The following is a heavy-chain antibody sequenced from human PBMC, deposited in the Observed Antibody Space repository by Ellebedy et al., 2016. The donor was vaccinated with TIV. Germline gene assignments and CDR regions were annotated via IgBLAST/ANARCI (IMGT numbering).Heavy chain of an antibody. V-gene: IGHV4-59*01. J-gene: IGHJ3*02. CDR2: IYYSGST. CDR1: GGSISSYY. CDR3: ARIPYDSNAFDI. D-gene: IGHD3-22*01. Sequence: SETLSLTXTVSGGSISSYYWSWIRQPPGKGLEWIGYIYYSGSTNYNPSLKSRVTISVDTSKNQFSLKLSSVTAADTAVYYCARIPYDSNAFDIWGQGTMVTVSS.